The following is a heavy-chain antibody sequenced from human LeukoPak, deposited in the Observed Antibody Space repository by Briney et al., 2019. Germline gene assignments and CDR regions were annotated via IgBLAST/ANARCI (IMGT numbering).Heavy chain of an antibody. CDR3: ARDYEVRGVRYCFDY. CDR1: GYTFTGYY. D-gene: IGHD3-10*01. V-gene: IGHV1-2*02. Sequence: ASVKVSCKASGYTFTGYYIHWVRQAPGQGLEWVGWINPNSGGTNYAQTFQGRVTMTRDTSISTAYMELTRLRSDDTAVYYCARDYEVRGVRYCFDYWGQGTLVTVSS. CDR2: INPNSGGT. J-gene: IGHJ4*02.